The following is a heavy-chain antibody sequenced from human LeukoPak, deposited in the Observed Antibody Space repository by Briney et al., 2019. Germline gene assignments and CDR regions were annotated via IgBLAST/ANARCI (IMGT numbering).Heavy chain of an antibody. V-gene: IGHV3-74*01. Sequence: PGGSLRVSCAASGFTFSSDRMHSVCQAPGKGLVWVSRINSDGSSTSYADSVKGRFTISRDNAKNTLYLQMNSPRAEDTAVYYYARVGSSWGNLDYWGQGTLVTVSS. CDR2: INSDGSST. J-gene: IGHJ4*02. CDR1: GFTFSSDR. CDR3: ARVGSSWGNLDY. D-gene: IGHD6-13*01.